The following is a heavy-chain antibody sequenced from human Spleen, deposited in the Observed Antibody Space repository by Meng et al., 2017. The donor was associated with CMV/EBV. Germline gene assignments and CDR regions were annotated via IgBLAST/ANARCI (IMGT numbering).Heavy chain of an antibody. CDR1: GYTFTGYY. J-gene: IGHJ6*02. D-gene: IGHD2-2*01. CDR3: ARDIVVVPATDFYYYDMDV. Sequence: ASVKVSCKASGYTFTGYYMHWVRQAPGQGLEWMGWINPSSGGTNYAQKFQGRVTITRDTSISTAYMELSRLRSDDTAVYYCARDIVVVPATDFYYYDMDVWGQGTTVTVSS. CDR2: INPSSGGT. V-gene: IGHV1-2*02.